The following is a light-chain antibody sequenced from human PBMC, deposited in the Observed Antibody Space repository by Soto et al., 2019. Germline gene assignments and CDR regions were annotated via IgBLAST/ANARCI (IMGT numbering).Light chain of an antibody. CDR2: SNN. J-gene: IGLJ1*01. CDR1: SSEIGSNT. Sequence: QSALTQPPSASGTPGQRVTVSCSRSSSEIGSNTVNWYQQLPGTAPKLLIYSNNQRPSGVPDRFSGSKSGTSASLAISGLQSEDEADYYCAAWDDSLNGREVFGTGTKVTAL. CDR3: AAWDDSLNGREV. V-gene: IGLV1-44*01.